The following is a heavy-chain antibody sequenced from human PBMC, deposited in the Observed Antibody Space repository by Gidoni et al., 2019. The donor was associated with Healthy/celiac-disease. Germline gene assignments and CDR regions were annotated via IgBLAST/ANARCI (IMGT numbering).Heavy chain of an antibody. CDR2: IKHSGST. J-gene: IGHJ6*02. V-gene: IGHV4-34*01. D-gene: IGHD3-10*01. CDR3: AGGHPSSWYYYGSGSYSRGGMDV. CDR1: GGSFSCYY. Sequence: QAPLQQWAARLLTPLEIPSPTSAVHGGSFSCYYWRWIRQPPGTGLEWIGEIKHSGSTNDNTSLKSRVTISVDTSRNQFSLKLSSETAADTAVYYCAGGHPSSWYYYGSGSYSRGGMDVWGQGTTVTVSS.